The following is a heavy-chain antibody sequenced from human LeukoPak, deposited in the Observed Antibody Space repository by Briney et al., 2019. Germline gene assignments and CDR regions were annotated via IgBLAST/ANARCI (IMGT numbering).Heavy chain of an antibody. CDR3: ARGYLSYGSSGYYDF. CDR1: GYTFTSYS. CDR2: ISAYNGNT. Sequence: ASVKVSCKASGYTFTSYSISWVRQAPCQGLEWMGWISAYNGNTNYAQKLQGRVTMTTDTSTSTAYMELRSLRSDDTAVYSCARGYLSYGSSGYYDFWGQGTLVTVSS. V-gene: IGHV1-18*01. D-gene: IGHD3-22*01. J-gene: IGHJ4*02.